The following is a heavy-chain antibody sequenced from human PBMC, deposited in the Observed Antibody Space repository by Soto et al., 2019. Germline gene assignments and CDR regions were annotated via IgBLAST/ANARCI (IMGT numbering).Heavy chain of an antibody. CDR1: GCSLSRYW. CDR3: ARGDTPMITGMDSFDI. Sequence: GGSLRLSCAASGCSLSRYWMNWVRQAPGKGLEWVANIKQDGTEKNYVDSVKGRFTISRDNARNSLYLQMDSLRAEDTAVYFCARGDTPMITGMDSFDIWGQGTMVTVSS. CDR2: IKQDGTEK. D-gene: IGHD5-18*01. V-gene: IGHV3-7*01. J-gene: IGHJ3*02.